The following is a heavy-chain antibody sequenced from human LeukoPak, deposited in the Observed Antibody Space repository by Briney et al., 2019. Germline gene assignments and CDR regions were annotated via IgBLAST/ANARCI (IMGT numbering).Heavy chain of an antibody. J-gene: IGHJ4*02. CDR1: GXTFSSYT. V-gene: IGHV3-48*02. CDR3: ARDTGVRDSSGYYDC. D-gene: IGHD3-22*01. Sequence: GGSLRLSCAASGXTFSSYTMNWVRQAPGKGQEWVSYISSSSSTIYYADPVKGRFTISRDNAKNSLYLQMNSLKDEDTAVYYCARDTGVRDSSGYYDCWGQGTLVTVSS. CDR2: ISSSSSTI.